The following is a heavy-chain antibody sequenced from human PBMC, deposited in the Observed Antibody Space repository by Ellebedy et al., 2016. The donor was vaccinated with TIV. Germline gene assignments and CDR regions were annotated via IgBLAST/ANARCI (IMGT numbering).Heavy chain of an antibody. J-gene: IGHJ4*02. CDR1: GYSISSGYY. CDR2: IYHSGNT. CDR3: ARHGLSGIPAVDY. D-gene: IGHD3-10*01. V-gene: IGHV4-38-2*02. Sequence: MPSETLSLTCTVSGYSISSGYYWGWIRQPPGKGLEWIGSIYHSGNTHYNPSLKSRVTISVDTSKNQFPLKLTSVTAADTAVYYCARHGLSGIPAVDYWGQGTLVTVSS.